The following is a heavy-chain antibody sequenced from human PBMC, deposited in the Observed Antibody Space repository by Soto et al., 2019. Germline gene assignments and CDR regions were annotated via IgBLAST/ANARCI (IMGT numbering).Heavy chain of an antibody. J-gene: IGHJ4*02. CDR1: GFTFSVYA. Sequence: EVQLLESGGGLVQPGGSLRLSCAASGFTFSVYAMSWVRQAPGKGLECVSGISGSGGSTSYADSVKGRFTISRDNSKNTLSLPMTSLRAEDTAVNYSARALYGGHDYWGPGTLVTVSS. D-gene: IGHD4-17*01. CDR3: ARALYGGHDY. V-gene: IGHV3-23*01. CDR2: ISGSGGST.